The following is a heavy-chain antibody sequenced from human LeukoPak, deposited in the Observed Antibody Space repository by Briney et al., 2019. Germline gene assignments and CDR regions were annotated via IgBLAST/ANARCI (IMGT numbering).Heavy chain of an antibody. CDR1: GGSISSYY. CDR3: ARGATTSWYFDL. V-gene: IGHV4-59*08. J-gene: IGHJ2*01. CDR2: IYYSGST. D-gene: IGHD1-26*01. Sequence: PSETLSLTCTVSGGSISSYYWSWIRQPAGKGLEWIGYIYYSGSTNYNPSLKSRVTISVDTSKNQFSLKLSSVTAADTAVYYCARGATTSWYFDLWGRGTLVTVSS.